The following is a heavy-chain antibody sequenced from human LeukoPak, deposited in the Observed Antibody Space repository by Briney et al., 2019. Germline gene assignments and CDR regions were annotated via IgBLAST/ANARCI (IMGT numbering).Heavy chain of an antibody. CDR3: ARGSTAVLDRAFDY. CDR2: IYTSGST. D-gene: IGHD4/OR15-4a*01. V-gene: IGHV4-61*02. J-gene: IGHJ4*02. CDR1: GGSISSGSYF. Sequence: SQTLSLTCTVSGGSISSGSYFWSWIRQPAGKGLEWIGRIYTSGSTNYNPSLKSRVTISVDTSKNHFSLKLTSVTAADTAVYYCARGSTAVLDRAFDYWGQGILVTVSS.